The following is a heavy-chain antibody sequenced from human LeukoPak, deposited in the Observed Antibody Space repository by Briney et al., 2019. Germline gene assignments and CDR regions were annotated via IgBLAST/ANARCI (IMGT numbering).Heavy chain of an antibody. D-gene: IGHD2-21*02. J-gene: IGHJ3*02. CDR1: GDSISSYY. V-gene: IGHV4-59*08. Sequence: SETLSLTCTVSGDSISSYYWSWIRQPPGKALEWIGYIHYSGGTNYNPSLKSRVTMSVDTSKNQLSLKLSSVTAADTAVYYCARHEPKGDHQNAFDMWGQGTNVTVSS. CDR3: ARHEPKGDHQNAFDM. CDR2: IHYSGGT.